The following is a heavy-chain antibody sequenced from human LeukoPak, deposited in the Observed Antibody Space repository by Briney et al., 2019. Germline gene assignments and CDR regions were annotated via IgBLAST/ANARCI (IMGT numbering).Heavy chain of an antibody. D-gene: IGHD6-13*01. CDR3: ARDGRRVAAAGTWFDP. Sequence: GGSLRLSCAASGFTFSSYGMDWVRQAPGKGLEWVAVIWYDGSNKYYADSVKGRFTISRESPKNTLYLQMNSLRAEDTAVYYCARDGRRVAAAGTWFDPWGQGTLVTVSS. CDR1: GFTFSSYG. J-gene: IGHJ5*02. V-gene: IGHV3-33*01. CDR2: IWYDGSNK.